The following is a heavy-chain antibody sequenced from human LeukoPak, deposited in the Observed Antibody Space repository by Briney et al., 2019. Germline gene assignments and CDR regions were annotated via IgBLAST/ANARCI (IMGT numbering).Heavy chain of an antibody. CDR1: GYTFTSYD. CDR2: MNPNSGNT. Sequence: ASVKVSCKASGYTFTSYDINWVRQATGQGLEWMGWMNPNSGNTGYAQKFQGRVTMTRNTSISTAYMELSSLRSEDTAVYYCARRVAVAGILRRRNYFDYWGQGTLVTVSS. V-gene: IGHV1-8*01. CDR3: ARRVAVAGILRRRNYFDY. J-gene: IGHJ4*02. D-gene: IGHD6-19*01.